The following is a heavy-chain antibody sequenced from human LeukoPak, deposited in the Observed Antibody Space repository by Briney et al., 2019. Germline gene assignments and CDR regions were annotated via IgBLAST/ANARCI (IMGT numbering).Heavy chain of an antibody. CDR2: IKEDGSEK. V-gene: IGHV3-7*01. D-gene: IGHD4-23*01. CDR1: GFTFSNYW. CDR3: ARILRWSGWYFDL. Sequence: GGSLRLSCAASGFTFSNYWMSWVRQAPGKGLEWVANIKEDGSEKSYVDSVKGRFTISRDNAKNSLYLQMNSLRAEDTAVYYCARILRWSGWYFDLWGRGTLVTVSS. J-gene: IGHJ2*01.